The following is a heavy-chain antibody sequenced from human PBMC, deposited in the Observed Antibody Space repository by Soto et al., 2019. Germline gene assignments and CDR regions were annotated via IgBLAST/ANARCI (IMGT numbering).Heavy chain of an antibody. CDR2: IPNDGSNT. Sequence: EVRLVESGGGLIQPGGSLRLSCAASGFMFSNYWMHWVRQAPGKGLVWVSGIPNDGSNTYYVDSVKGRFTISRDNAKNTLFLQMNRLRAEDTAVYYCSDPFSNLWGRGTLVTVSS. J-gene: IGHJ2*01. CDR1: GFMFSNYW. CDR3: SDPFSNL. V-gene: IGHV3-74*01. D-gene: IGHD3-3*02.